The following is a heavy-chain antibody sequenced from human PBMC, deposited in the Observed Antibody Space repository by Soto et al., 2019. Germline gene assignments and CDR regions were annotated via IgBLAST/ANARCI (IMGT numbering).Heavy chain of an antibody. CDR1: GGSFSGYY. V-gene: IGHV4-34*01. CDR2: INHSGST. J-gene: IGHJ4*02. Sequence: PSETLSLTCTVYGGSFSGYYWSWIRQPPGKGLEWIGEINHSGSTNYNPSLKSRVTISVDTSKNQFSLKLSSVTAADTAVYYCAKGKHPDYWGQGTLVTV. CDR3: AKGKHPDY.